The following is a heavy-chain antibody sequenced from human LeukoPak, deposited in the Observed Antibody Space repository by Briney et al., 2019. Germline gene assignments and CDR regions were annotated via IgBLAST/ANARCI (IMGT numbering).Heavy chain of an antibody. CDR2: IYYSGST. CDR3: ARRGYSSGLDY. CDR1: GGSISSSSYY. Sequence: SETLSLTCTVSGGSISSSSYYWGWIRQPPGKGLEWIGSIYYSGSTYYNPSLKSRVTISVDASKNQFSLKLSSVTAADTAVYYCARRGYSSGLDYWGQGTLVTVSS. V-gene: IGHV4-39*01. D-gene: IGHD6-19*01. J-gene: IGHJ4*02.